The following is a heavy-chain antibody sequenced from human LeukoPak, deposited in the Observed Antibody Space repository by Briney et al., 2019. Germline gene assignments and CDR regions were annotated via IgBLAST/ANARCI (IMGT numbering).Heavy chain of an antibody. CDR2: INTNTGNP. Sequence: ASVKVSCKTSGYTFTSYAMNWVRQAPGQGLEWMGWINTNTGNPTYAQGFTGRFVFSLDTSVSTAYLQISGLKAEDTAVYYCALIGDYYDTSGYYAVYWGQETLVTVSS. CDR1: GYTFTSYA. J-gene: IGHJ4*02. CDR3: ALIGDYYDTSGYYAVY. D-gene: IGHD3-22*01. V-gene: IGHV7-4-1*02.